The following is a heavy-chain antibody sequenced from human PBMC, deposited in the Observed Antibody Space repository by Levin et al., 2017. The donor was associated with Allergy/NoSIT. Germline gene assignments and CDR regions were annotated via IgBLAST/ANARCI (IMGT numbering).Heavy chain of an antibody. D-gene: IGHD5-18*01. V-gene: IGHV3-23*01. CDR2: ISGSGDNT. CDR1: GFIFSSYA. CDR3: AKSVYSYGYVFDY. Sequence: GESLKISCAASGFIFSSYAMSWVRQAPGRGLDWVSGISGSGDNTYYADSVKGRFTISRDNSKNTLYLQMNSLRDEDTAVYYWAKSVYSYGYVFDYWGQGTLVTVSS. J-gene: IGHJ4*02.